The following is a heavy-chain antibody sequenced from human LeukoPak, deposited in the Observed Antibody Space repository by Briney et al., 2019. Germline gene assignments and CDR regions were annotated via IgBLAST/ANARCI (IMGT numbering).Heavy chain of an antibody. CDR1: GFTFSSYA. V-gene: IGHV3-23*01. CDR2: ISGSGGST. D-gene: IGHD5-18*01. CDR3: AKGGYSYPYCLDY. Sequence: GGSLRLSCAASGFTFSSYAMSWVRQAPGKGLEWVSAISGSGGSTYSADSVKGRFTISRDSSKNTLYLQMNSLRAEDTAVYYCAKGGYSYPYCLDYWGQGTLVTVSS. J-gene: IGHJ4*02.